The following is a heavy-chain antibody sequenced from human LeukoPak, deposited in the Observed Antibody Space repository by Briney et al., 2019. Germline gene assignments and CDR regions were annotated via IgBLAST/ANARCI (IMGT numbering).Heavy chain of an antibody. V-gene: IGHV1-69*04. D-gene: IGHD2-2*01. J-gene: IGHJ4*02. Sequence: GASVKVFCKASGGTFSSYAISWVRQAPGQGLEWMGRIIPILGIANYAQKFQGRVTITADKSTSTAYMELSSLRSEDTAVYYCAGDCSSTSCYGGYWGQGTLVTVSS. CDR3: AGDCSSTSCYGGY. CDR2: IIPILGIA. CDR1: GGTFSSYA.